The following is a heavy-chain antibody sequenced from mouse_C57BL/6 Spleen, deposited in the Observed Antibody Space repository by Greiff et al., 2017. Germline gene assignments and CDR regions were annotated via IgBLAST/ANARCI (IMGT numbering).Heavy chain of an antibody. D-gene: IGHD2-3*01. V-gene: IGHV10-1*01. CDR1: GFSFNTYA. CDR3: VRQGDGYYDFDY. CDR2: IRSKSNNYAT. Sequence: EVKVEESGGGLVQPKGSLKLSCAASGFSFNTYAMNWVRQAPGKGLEWVARIRSKSNNYATYYADSVKDRFTISRDDSESMLYLQMNNLKTEDTAMYYCVRQGDGYYDFDYWGQGTTLTVSS. J-gene: IGHJ2*01.